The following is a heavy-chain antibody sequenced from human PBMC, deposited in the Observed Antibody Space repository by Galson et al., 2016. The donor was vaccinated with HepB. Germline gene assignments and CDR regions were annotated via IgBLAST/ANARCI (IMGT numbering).Heavy chain of an antibody. V-gene: IGHV3-23*01. CDR1: GFVFSSFG. D-gene: IGHD1-1*01. J-gene: IGHJ4*02. Sequence: SLRLSCAASGFVFSSFGLSWVRQAPGKGLEWVASISTRRTTYYSDSVQGRFTISRDNSNNTLYLQRNGLRAEDTAVYYCAKERLVRRIFDHWGQGTLLTVSS. CDR3: AKERLVRRIFDH. CDR2: ISTRRTT.